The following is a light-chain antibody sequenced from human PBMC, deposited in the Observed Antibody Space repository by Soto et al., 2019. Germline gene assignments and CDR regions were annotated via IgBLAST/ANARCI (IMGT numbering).Light chain of an antibody. V-gene: IGKV3-15*01. CDR1: QSVSRN. CDR3: QQYNGWPLT. CDR2: GAS. Sequence: EIVMTQSPATLSVSPGERATLYCRASQSVSRNLALYQQKPGQAPRLLVSGASTRATGIPATFSGSGSGTEFTLTISSLQSEEFAIYYCQQYNGWPLTFGGGTKVEIK. J-gene: IGKJ4*01.